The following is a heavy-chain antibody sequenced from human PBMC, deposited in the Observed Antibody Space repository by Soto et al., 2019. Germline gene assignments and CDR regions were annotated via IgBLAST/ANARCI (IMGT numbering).Heavy chain of an antibody. CDR1: GLTFTSYA. V-gene: IGHV3-23*01. Sequence: EVQLLESGGGLVQPGGSLRLSCVASGLTFTSYAMSWVRQAPGKGLEWVSAISGSGGSTYYADSVKGRFTISRDNSKDTLYLKMNSLRAEDTAVYYCAKFQARSRDSSGQTGVVDYWGQGTLVTVSS. J-gene: IGHJ4*02. CDR3: AKFQARSRDSSGQTGVVDY. CDR2: ISGSGGST. D-gene: IGHD3-22*01.